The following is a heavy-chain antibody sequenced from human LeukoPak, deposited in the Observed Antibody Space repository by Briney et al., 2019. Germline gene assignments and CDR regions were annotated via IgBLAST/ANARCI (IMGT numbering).Heavy chain of an antibody. V-gene: IGHV3-7*01. J-gene: IGHJ4*02. CDR1: GFTFSSYA. CDR2: IKQDGSEK. D-gene: IGHD1-26*01. CDR3: ARDSGSYSGVDY. Sequence: GGSLRLSCAASGFTFSSYAMSWVRQAPGKGLEWVANIKQDGSEKYYVDSVKGRFTISRDNAKNSLYLQMNSLRAEDTAVYYCARDSGSYSGVDYWGQGTLVTVSS.